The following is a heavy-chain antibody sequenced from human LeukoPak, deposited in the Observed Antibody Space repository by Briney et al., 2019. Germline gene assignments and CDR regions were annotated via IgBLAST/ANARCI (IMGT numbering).Heavy chain of an antibody. CDR2: IGTRGTTM. CDR1: GFTFSSYV. CDR3: DRGRGSS. D-gene: IGHD2-21*01. V-gene: IGHV3-48*02. Sequence: GGSLRLSCAASGFTFSSYVLNWGRQPPGKGLEWISYIGTRGTTMYYADSVKGRFTISRDNAKNSLYLQMNSLRDEDTAIYYCDRGRGSSWGQGTLVTVSS. J-gene: IGHJ5*02.